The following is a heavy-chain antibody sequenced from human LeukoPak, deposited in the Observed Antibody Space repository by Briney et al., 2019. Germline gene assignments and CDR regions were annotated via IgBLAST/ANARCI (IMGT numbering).Heavy chain of an antibody. Sequence: SETLSLTCTVSGGSISSYYWNWIRQPPGKGLEWIGYIYYSGSTNYNPSLKSRVTISVDTSKNQFSLRLSSVTAADTAVYYCARVNCTNGVCYNSRGWFDPWGQGALVTVSS. CDR3: ARVNCTNGVCYNSRGWFDP. CDR1: GGSISSYY. V-gene: IGHV4-59*01. CDR2: IYYSGST. D-gene: IGHD2-8*01. J-gene: IGHJ5*02.